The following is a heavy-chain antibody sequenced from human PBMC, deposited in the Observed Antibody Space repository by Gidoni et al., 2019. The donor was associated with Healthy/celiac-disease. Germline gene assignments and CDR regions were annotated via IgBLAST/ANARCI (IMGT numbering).Heavy chain of an antibody. J-gene: IGHJ5*02. D-gene: IGHD2-15*01. CDR2: IYSSGST. CDR1: GGSISIYY. CDR3: AREVVPNWFDP. Sequence: QLQLQESGPGLVKPSETLSLTCTVAGGSISIYYWRWIRQPTGKGLEWIGYIYSSGSTNYNPSLKSRVTISVDTSKTQFSLKLSSVIAADTAVYYCAREVVPNWFDPWGHVTLVTVSS. V-gene: IGHV4-59*01.